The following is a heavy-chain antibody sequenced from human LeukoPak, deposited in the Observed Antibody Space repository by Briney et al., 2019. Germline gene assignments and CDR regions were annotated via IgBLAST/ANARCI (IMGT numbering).Heavy chain of an antibody. CDR1: GYTFTGYY. Sequence: ASVKVSCKASGYTFTGYYMHWVRQAPGQGLEWMGWINPSSGGTNYAQKFQGRVTMTRDTSISTAYMELSRLRSDDTAVYYCARGGGSYYPNYYYYYYMDVWGKGTTVTVSS. J-gene: IGHJ6*03. CDR3: ARGGGSYYPNYYYYYYMDV. CDR2: INPSSGGT. D-gene: IGHD1-26*01. V-gene: IGHV1-2*02.